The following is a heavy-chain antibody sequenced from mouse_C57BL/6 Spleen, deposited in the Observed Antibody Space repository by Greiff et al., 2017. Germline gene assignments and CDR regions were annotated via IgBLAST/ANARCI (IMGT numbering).Heavy chain of an antibody. CDR1: GFTFSDYG. CDR3: ARRYSNYGYYYAMDY. Sequence: ELKVEESGGGLVQPGGSLKLSCAASGFTFSDYGMAWVRQAPRKGPEWVAFISNLAYRIYYADTVTVRFTISRENAKNTLYLEMSSLRSEDTAMYYCARRYSNYGYYYAMDYWGQGTSVTVSS. CDR2: ISNLAYRI. D-gene: IGHD2-5*01. J-gene: IGHJ4*01. V-gene: IGHV5-15*01.